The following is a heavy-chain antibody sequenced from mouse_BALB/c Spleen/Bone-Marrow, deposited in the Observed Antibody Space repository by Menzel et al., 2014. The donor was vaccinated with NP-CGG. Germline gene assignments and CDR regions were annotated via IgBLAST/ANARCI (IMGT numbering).Heavy chain of an antibody. J-gene: IGHJ2*01. CDR3: ARYDGYFDF. CDR1: GYAFTDYL. Sequence: VQLQQSGAELVRPGTSVKVSCKASGYAFTDYLMEWLKQRPGQGLEWIGVINPGSGSTNYNEKFKDKATLTADKSSSNAYMQLSSLTSDDSAVYFCARYDGYFDFWGEGTTLTVSS. CDR2: INPGSGST. V-gene: IGHV1-54*01. D-gene: IGHD2-3*01.